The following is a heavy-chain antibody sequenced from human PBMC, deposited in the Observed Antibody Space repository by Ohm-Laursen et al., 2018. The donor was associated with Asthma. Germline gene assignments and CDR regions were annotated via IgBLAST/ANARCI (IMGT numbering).Heavy chain of an antibody. Sequence: SLRLSCTASGFTFSTFSMHWVRQAPGKGLEWISYISASATTMYYADSVKGRFTISRDHSKKSVFLQMNSLKAEDTAVYYCARGRSGGCYWGPCDYNSPMDVWGQGTTVTVSS. J-gene: IGHJ6*02. CDR2: ISASATTM. D-gene: IGHD2-15*01. V-gene: IGHV3-48*03. CDR3: ARGRSGGCYWGPCDYNSPMDV. CDR1: GFTFSTFS.